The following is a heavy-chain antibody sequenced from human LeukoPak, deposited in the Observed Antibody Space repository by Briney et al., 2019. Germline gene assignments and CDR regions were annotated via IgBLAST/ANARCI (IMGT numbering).Heavy chain of an antibody. V-gene: IGHV5-51*01. CDR3: ARHRFCTTVSCYEGLSAQYNYYMDI. Sequence: GSLKISCKAYGYKFSNYWIGWVRQMPGKGLEWMGIIYPGDSYPGDSKTKYSPSFQGQVTISADKSISTAYLQWGSLKASDTAIYYCARHRFCTTVSCYEGLSAQYNYYMDIWGKGTTVIVSS. CDR2: IYPGDSYPGDSKT. D-gene: IGHD2-2*01. CDR1: GYKFSNYW. J-gene: IGHJ6*03.